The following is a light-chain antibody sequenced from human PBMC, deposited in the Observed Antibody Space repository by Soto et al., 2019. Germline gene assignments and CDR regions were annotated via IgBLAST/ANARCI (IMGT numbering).Light chain of an antibody. CDR1: QSVSSN. J-gene: IGKJ4*01. CDR2: GAS. CDR3: QQYNKWPLT. V-gene: IGKV3-15*01. Sequence: ETVMTQSPATLSVSPGERATLSCRASQSVSSNLAWYQQKPGQAPRLLIYGASTRPSSIPARFSGSGSGTDFTLTITSPQSEDFAVYYCQQYNKWPLTFGGGTKVEIK.